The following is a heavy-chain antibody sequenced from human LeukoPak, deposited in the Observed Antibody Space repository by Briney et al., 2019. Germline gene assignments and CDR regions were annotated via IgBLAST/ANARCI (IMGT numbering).Heavy chain of an antibody. CDR2: IYYSGST. J-gene: IGHJ4*02. Sequence: SETLSLTCTVSGGSISSSSYYWGWIRQPPGKGLEWIGSIYYSGSTYYNPSLKSRVTISVDTSKNQFSLKLSSVTAADTAVYYCASQASSPGPSSGYWGQGTLVTVSS. CDR3: ASQASSPGPSSGY. D-gene: IGHD3-3*01. V-gene: IGHV4-39*07. CDR1: GGSISSSSYY.